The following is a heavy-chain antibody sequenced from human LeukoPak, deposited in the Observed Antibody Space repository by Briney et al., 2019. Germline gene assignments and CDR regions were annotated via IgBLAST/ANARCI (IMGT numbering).Heavy chain of an antibody. Sequence: GGSLRLSCAASGFTFSNAWMSWVRQAPGKGLEWVGRIKSKTDGGTADYAAPVKGRFTISRDDSKNTLYLQMNSLKTEDTAVYYCTTVYRYCSSTSCGPDYWGQGTLVTVSS. CDR1: GFTFSNAW. CDR2: IKSKTDGGTA. CDR3: TTVYRYCSSTSCGPDY. V-gene: IGHV3-15*01. J-gene: IGHJ4*02. D-gene: IGHD2-2*01.